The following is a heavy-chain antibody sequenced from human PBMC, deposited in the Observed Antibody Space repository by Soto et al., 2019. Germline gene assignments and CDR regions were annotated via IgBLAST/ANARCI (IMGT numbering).Heavy chain of an antibody. D-gene: IGHD3-16*02. CDR1: GITISNYP. CDR3: VKDDGGYPSTAPH. Sequence: EVQLLESGGGLVQAGGSLRLSCAASGITISNYPMSWVRQAPGKGLDWVSGISGSGDRTYYADSAKGRFTISKDISKNSLSLQLDSLVVEVTAVYFCVKDDGGYPSTAPHWGQGTLVTVCS. V-gene: IGHV3-23*01. CDR2: ISGSGDRT. J-gene: IGHJ4*02.